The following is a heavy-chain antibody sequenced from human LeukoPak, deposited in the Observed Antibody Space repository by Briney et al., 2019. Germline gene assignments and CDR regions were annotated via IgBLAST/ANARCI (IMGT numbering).Heavy chain of an antibody. CDR1: GGTFSSYA. CDR2: IIPIFGTA. CDR3: ARDYYDYVWGSYLTGDY. J-gene: IGHJ4*02. Sequence: ASVKVSCKASGGTFSSYAISWVRQAPGQGLEWMGGIIPIFGTANYAQKFQGRVTITADESTSTAYMELSSLRSEDTAVYYCARDYYDYVWGSYLTGDYWGQGTLVTVSS. V-gene: IGHV1-69*13. D-gene: IGHD3-16*02.